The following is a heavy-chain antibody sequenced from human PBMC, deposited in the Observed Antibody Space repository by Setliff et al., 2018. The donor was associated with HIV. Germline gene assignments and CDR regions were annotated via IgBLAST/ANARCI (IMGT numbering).Heavy chain of an antibody. V-gene: IGHV4-39*07. J-gene: IGHJ4*02. CDR1: GASISGSSYY. CDR2: IYYSGST. CDR3: GRGPHIVGAPWAVIDY. Sequence: SETLSLTCTVSGASISGSSYYWGWIRQPPGKGLEWIGSIYYSGSTYYNPSLKSRVALSIDTFKSQISLNMTSLTTADTTIYYCGRGPHIVGAPWAVIDYWAQGKPVTVSS. D-gene: IGHD1-26*01.